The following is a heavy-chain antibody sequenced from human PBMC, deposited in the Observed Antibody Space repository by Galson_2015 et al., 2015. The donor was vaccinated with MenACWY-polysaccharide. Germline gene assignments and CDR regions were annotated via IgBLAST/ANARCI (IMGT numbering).Heavy chain of an antibody. J-gene: IGHJ5*01. CDR1: GGSVTSMTDY. CDR3: AREPTYSGSFGWFDS. CDR2: LSSNGRA. Sequence: LTCIVSGGSVTSMTDYWSWLRQPPGKGLEWIGYLSSNGRANRNPSLTSRVTISIDTSKNQFSLRLNSVTAADTAIYYCAREPTYSGSFGWFDSWGQGTLVTVSP. D-gene: IGHD1-26*01. V-gene: IGHV4-61*01.